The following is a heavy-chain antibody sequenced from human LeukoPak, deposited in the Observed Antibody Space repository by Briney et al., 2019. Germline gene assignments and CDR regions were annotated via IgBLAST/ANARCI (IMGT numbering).Heavy chain of an antibody. V-gene: IGHV3-74*01. J-gene: IGHJ4*02. Sequence: GGSLRLSCAASELTFSNYWMHWVRQAPGKGLVWVSRVNTDGGTTGYADSVKGRFTISRDNANSKVYLQMNSLRAEDTAVYYCARGILGNKNLGSLDYWGQGTLVTVSS. CDR1: ELTFSNYW. CDR2: VNTDGGTT. CDR3: ARGILGNKNLGSLDY. D-gene: IGHD4-23*01.